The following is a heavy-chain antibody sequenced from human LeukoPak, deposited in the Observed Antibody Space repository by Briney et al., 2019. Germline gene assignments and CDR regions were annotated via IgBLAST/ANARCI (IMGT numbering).Heavy chain of an antibody. CDR3: ARVTLGSWYFDL. V-gene: IGHV1-18*01. CDR1: GYTFTTYA. Sequence: ASVNVSCKASGYTFTTYAISWVRQAPGQGLEWMGWISTYNGNTNYAQKFQGRVTLTTDTSTSTAYMDLRSLRSDDTAVYHCARVTLGSWYFDLWGRGTLVTVSS. CDR2: ISTYNGNT. D-gene: IGHD2-15*01. J-gene: IGHJ2*01.